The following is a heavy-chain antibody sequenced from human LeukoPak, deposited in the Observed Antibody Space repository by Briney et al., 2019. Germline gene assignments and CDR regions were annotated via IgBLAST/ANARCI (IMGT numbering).Heavy chain of an antibody. CDR3: VKGSRTSRPYYFDY. Sequence: GGSLRLSRAASGFTFNNYAMSWVRQAPGEGLEWVSAITGRGDDTYHADSVKGRFTISRDNSKNTLYLQMNSLRAEDTAVYYCVKGSRTSRPYYFDYWGHGTLVTVSS. CDR2: ITGRGDDT. J-gene: IGHJ4*01. CDR1: GFTFNNYA. D-gene: IGHD2-2*01. V-gene: IGHV3-23*01.